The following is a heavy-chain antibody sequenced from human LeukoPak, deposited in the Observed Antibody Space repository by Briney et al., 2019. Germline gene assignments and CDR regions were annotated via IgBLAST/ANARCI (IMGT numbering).Heavy chain of an antibody. CDR2: IYSGGST. CDR3: ARIITMIVGSHDALDI. J-gene: IGHJ3*02. V-gene: IGHV3-53*01. D-gene: IGHD3-22*01. CDR1: GFTVSSNY. Sequence: GGSLRLSCAASGFTVSSNYMSWVRQAPGKGLERVSVIYSGGSTYYADSVKGRFTISRDNSKNTLYLQMNSLRAEDTAVYYCARIITMIVGSHDALDIWGQGTMVTVSS.